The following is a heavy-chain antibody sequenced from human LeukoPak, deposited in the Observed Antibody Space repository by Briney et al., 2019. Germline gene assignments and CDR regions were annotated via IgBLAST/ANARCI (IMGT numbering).Heavy chain of an antibody. D-gene: IGHD3-16*02. CDR2: ISYDGSNK. CDR3: AKIPYDYVWGSYRPIDY. J-gene: IGHJ4*02. CDR1: GSTFSSYG. Sequence: PGRSLRLSCAASGSTFSSYGMHWVRQAPGKGLEWVAVISYDGSNKYYADSVKGRFTISRDNSKNTLYLQMNSLRAEDTAVYYCAKIPYDYVWGSYRPIDYWGQGTLVTVSS. V-gene: IGHV3-30*18.